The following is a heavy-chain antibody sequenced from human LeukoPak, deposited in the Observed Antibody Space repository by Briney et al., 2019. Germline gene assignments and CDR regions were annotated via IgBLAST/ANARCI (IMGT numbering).Heavy chain of an antibody. CDR3: ARNSDYDSFDP. Sequence: GGSLRLSCVASGFAFRNHAMNWVRQAPGKGLEWVSAISGSGGRTYYADSVKGRFTISRDNSKNTLYLQMSSLRAEDTAVYYCARNSDYDSFDPWGQGTLVTVSS. CDR2: ISGSGGRT. J-gene: IGHJ5*02. CDR1: GFAFRNHA. V-gene: IGHV3-23*01. D-gene: IGHD5-12*01.